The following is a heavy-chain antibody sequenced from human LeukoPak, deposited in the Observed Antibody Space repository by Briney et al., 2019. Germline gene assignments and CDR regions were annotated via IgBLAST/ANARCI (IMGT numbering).Heavy chain of an antibody. Sequence: GGSLRLSCAASGFTFSSYGMHWVRQAPGKGLEWVAVIWYDGSNKYCADSVKGRFTISRDNSKNTLYLQMNSLRAEDTAVYYCARDRYDSSGYYDYWGQGTLVTVSS. CDR2: IWYDGSNK. D-gene: IGHD3-22*01. V-gene: IGHV3-33*01. CDR1: GFTFSSYG. J-gene: IGHJ4*02. CDR3: ARDRYDSSGYYDY.